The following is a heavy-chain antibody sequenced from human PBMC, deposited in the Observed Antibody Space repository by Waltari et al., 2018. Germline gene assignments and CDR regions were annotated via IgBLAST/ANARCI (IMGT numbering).Heavy chain of an antibody. CDR1: GGSISSYY. CDR2: IYTSGCT. CDR3: ARGGSSSSFDY. D-gene: IGHD6-6*01. J-gene: IGHJ4*02. Sequence: QVQLKESGPGLVKPSETLSLTCTVSGGSISSYYWSWIRQPPGKGLEWIGDIYTSGCTNSNPALKSRVTISVNTSKNQFSLKLSSVTAADTAVYYCARGGSSSSFDYWGQGTLVTVSS. V-gene: IGHV4-4*09.